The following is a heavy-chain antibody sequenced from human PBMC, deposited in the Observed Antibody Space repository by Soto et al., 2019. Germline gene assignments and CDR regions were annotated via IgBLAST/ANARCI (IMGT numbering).Heavy chain of an antibody. J-gene: IGHJ4*02. CDR2: IRAHNGNT. V-gene: IGHV1-18*01. CDR1: GYAFTTYG. D-gene: IGHD1-1*01. CDR3: ARGRYGDY. Sequence: QVHLVQSGAEVKKPGASVKVAWKGCGYAFTTYGITWVRQARGPGLEWMGWIRAHNGNTNYAQKLQGRVTVTRDTSTSTSYMELRSLRSDDTAVYYCARGRYGDYWGQGALVTVSS.